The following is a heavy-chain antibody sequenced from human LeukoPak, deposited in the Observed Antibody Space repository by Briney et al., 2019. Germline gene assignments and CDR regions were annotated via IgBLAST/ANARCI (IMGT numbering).Heavy chain of an antibody. J-gene: IGHJ4*02. CDR2: INHSGST. D-gene: IGHD6-6*01. CDR3: ARGRRLSSIAARPYDY. V-gene: IGHV4-34*01. CDR1: GGSFSGYY. Sequence: SETLSLTCAVYGGSFSGYYWSWIRQPPGRGLEWIGEINHSGSTNYNPSLKSRVTISVDTSKNQFSLKLSSVTAADTAVYYCARGRRLSSIAARPYDYWGQGTLVTVSS.